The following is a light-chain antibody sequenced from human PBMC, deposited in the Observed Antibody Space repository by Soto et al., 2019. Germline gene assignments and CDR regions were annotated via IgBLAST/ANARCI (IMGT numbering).Light chain of an antibody. Sequence: EVVLTQSPATLSLSPGERATLSCRASANVRPFVDWYQQKPGQAPRLLIHGASNRATGIPARFSGSGAGTDFSLTISNLEPEDFAVYYCQQHSHWPPWTFGQGTRVEI. CDR2: GAS. J-gene: IGKJ1*01. CDR1: ANVRPF. V-gene: IGKV3-11*01. CDR3: QQHSHWPPWT.